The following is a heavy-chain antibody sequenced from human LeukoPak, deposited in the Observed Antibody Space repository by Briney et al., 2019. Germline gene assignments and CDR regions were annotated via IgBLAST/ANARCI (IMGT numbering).Heavy chain of an antibody. J-gene: IGHJ6*03. CDR2: IYPGDSDT. CDR3: ARYALESGSYVTSYYYYYYMDV. Sequence: GESLKISCKGSGYSFTSYWIGWVRQMPGKGLEWMGIIYPGDSDTRYSPSFQGQVTISADKSISTAYLQWSSLKASDTAMYYCARYALESGSYVTSYYYYYYMDVWGKGTTVTVSS. D-gene: IGHD1-26*01. V-gene: IGHV5-51*01. CDR1: GYSFTSYW.